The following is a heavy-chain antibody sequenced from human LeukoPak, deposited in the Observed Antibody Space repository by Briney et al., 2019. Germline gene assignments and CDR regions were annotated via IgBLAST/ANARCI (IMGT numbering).Heavy chain of an antibody. CDR3: VRGTDIYCSGGSCYDWFDP. V-gene: IGHV3-74*01. J-gene: IGHJ5*02. CDR1: GFTLSSYW. D-gene: IGHD2-15*01. CDR2: INSDGSST. Sequence: GGTLRLSCAASGFTLSSYWMHWVRQAPGKGLVWVSRINSDGSSTSYADSVKGRFTISRDNAKNTLYLQMNSLRAEDTAVYYCVRGTDIYCSGGSCYDWFDPWGQGTLVTVSS.